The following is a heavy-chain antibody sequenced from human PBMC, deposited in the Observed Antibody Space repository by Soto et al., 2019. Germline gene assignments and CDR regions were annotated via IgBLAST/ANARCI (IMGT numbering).Heavy chain of an antibody. CDR3: AKDRGAAIAAGYMDV. CDR1: GFTFSSYG. J-gene: IGHJ6*03. Sequence: GESLKISCAASGFTFSSYGMHWVRQAPGKGLEWVAVISYDGSNKYYADSVKGRFTISRDNSKNTLYLQMNSLRAEDTAVYYCAKDRGAAIAAGYMDVWGKGTTVTVSS. V-gene: IGHV3-30*18. CDR2: ISYDGSNK. D-gene: IGHD6-13*01.